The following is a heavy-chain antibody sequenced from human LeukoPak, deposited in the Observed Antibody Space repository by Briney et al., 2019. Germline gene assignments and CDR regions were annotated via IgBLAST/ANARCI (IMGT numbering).Heavy chain of an antibody. D-gene: IGHD6-13*01. V-gene: IGHV4-30-4*01. J-gene: IGHJ4*02. CDR1: GGSISSGDYY. Sequence: KPSETLSLTCTVSGGSISSGDYYWSWIRQPPGKGLEWIGYIHHSGSTYYYNPSLKSRVTMSVDTSKNQFSLKLSSVSAADTAVYYCVRDRSRPNPFFDSWGQGTLVTVSS. CDR2: IHHSGSTY. CDR3: VRDRSRPNPFFDS.